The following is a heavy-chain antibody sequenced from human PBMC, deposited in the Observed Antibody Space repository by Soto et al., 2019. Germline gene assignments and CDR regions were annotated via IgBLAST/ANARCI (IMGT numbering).Heavy chain of an antibody. CDR3: ARHQPRYCSSTSCYDGDAFDI. Sequence: SETLSLTCTVSGGSISSSSYYWGWIRQPPGKGLEWIGSIYYSGSTYYNPSLKSRVTISVDTSKNQFSLKLSSVTAADTAVYYCARHQPRYCSSTSCYDGDAFDIWGQGTMVTVS. CDR1: GGSISSSSYY. V-gene: IGHV4-39*01. CDR2: IYYSGST. D-gene: IGHD2-2*01. J-gene: IGHJ3*02.